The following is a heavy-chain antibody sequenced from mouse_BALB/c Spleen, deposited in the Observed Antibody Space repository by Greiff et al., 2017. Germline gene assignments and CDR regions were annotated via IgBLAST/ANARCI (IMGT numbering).Heavy chain of an antibody. CDR1: GYTFTDYN. CDR3: ARGFAY. J-gene: IGHJ3*01. CDR2: IYPFNGGT. Sequence: VQLQQSGPELAKSGTSVKISCKASGYTFTDYNMHCVKQSHGKSLEWIGYIYPFNGGTDYNQKFKSKATMTVDKSSSTEYMELRNLTSEDSAVYYCARGFAYWGQGTLVTVSA. V-gene: IGHV1S29*02.